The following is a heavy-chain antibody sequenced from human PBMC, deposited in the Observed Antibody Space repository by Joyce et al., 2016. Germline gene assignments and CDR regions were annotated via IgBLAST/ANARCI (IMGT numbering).Heavy chain of an antibody. V-gene: IGHV3-33*01. J-gene: IGHJ3*02. Sequence: QVQLVESGGGVVQPGRSLRLSCEASGFTLSSHIIHWVRLAPGKGLEWVAVIRPDGSNKFYSDSVKGRFTLSRDTSKNTVDLQMSSLRTEDTAVYFCARDFLPPNVAEAALDIWGQGTMVTVSS. CDR2: IRPDGSNK. D-gene: IGHD2-8*01. CDR1: GFTLSSHI. CDR3: ARDFLPPNVAEAALDI.